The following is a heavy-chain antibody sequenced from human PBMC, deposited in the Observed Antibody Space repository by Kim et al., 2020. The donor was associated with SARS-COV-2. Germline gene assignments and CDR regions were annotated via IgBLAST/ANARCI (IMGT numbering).Heavy chain of an antibody. CDR3: VRASSTVPNLFED. D-gene: IGHD4-17*01. J-gene: IGHJ4*02. Sequence: GGSLRLSCAASGFTFSSSWMHWVRQAPGKGLLWVSRINGDGSSTNYADSVKGRFTISRDNAKNTLYLQMNSLRAEGTAVFYCVRASSTVPNLFEDWGQGTLVTVSS. CDR2: INGDGSST. CDR1: GFTFSSSW. V-gene: IGHV3-74*01.